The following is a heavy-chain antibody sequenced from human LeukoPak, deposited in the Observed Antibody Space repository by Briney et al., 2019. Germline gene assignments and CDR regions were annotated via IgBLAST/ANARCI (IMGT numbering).Heavy chain of an antibody. Sequence: SETLSLTCTVSGGSISSYYWTWIRQPPGKGLEWIGYISYSGTTNYNPSLKSRVTILVDTSKNQFSLKLTSVTAADTAVYYCARAPIPYDRSRTDYRFDPWGQGTLVTVAS. D-gene: IGHD3-16*01. V-gene: IGHV4-59*12. CDR3: ARAPIPYDRSRTDYRFDP. CDR2: ISYSGTT. J-gene: IGHJ5*02. CDR1: GGSISSYY.